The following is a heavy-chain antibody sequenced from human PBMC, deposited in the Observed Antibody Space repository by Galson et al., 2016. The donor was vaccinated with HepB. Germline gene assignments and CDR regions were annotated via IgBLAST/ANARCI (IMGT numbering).Heavy chain of an antibody. V-gene: IGHV4-39*01. D-gene: IGHD6-19*01. CDR1: SGSIGSVNYY. CDR3: ARLGPAGVGHFDP. CDR2: LYYDGST. J-gene: IGHJ5*02. Sequence: ETLSLTCSVSSGSIGSVNYYWAWIRQPPGKGLEWLGTLYYDGSTYHNSSLRSRATFFVDTSRNQFSLQLTSVTAADTAVYYCARLGPAGVGHFDPWGQGTLVTVSS.